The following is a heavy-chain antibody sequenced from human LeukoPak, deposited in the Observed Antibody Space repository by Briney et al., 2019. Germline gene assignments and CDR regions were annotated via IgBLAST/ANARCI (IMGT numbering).Heavy chain of an antibody. J-gene: IGHJ6*02. CDR1: GFTFRDYY. V-gene: IGHV3-53*01. Sequence: GGSLRLSCVASGFTFRDYYMSWIRQAPGKGLEWVSVIYSGGSTYYADSVKGRFTISRDNSKNTLYLQMNSLRAEDTAVYYCARGEGMDVWGQGATVTVSS. CDR2: IYSGGST. CDR3: ARGEGMDV.